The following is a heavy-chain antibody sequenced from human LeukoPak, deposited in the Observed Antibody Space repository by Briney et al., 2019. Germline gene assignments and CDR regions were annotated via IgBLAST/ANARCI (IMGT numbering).Heavy chain of an antibody. CDR3: ARWAIAAAGTIDY. D-gene: IGHD6-13*01. CDR2: IKKDGSEK. CDR1: GFTFSSYW. J-gene: IGHJ4*02. Sequence: GGSLRLSCAASGFTFSSYWMSWVRQAPGKGLEWVANIKKDGSEKYYVDSVKGRFTISSDNAKNSLYLQMNSLRAEDTAVYYCARWAIAAAGTIDYWGQGTLVTVSS. V-gene: IGHV3-7*01.